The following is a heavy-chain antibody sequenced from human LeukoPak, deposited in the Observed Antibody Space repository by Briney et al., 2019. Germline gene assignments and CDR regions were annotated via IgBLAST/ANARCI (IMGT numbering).Heavy chain of an antibody. V-gene: IGHV3-23*01. J-gene: IGHJ2*01. CDR3: AREGGQLWSRYWYFDL. Sequence: PGGSLRLSCASSGFTFSSYGMNWVRQAPGKGLEWLSGISASGDSTYYADSVKGRFTISRDNAKNSLYLQMNSLRAEDTAVYYCAREGGQLWSRYWYFDLWGRGTLVTVSS. CDR2: ISASGDST. D-gene: IGHD5-18*01. CDR1: GFTFSSYG.